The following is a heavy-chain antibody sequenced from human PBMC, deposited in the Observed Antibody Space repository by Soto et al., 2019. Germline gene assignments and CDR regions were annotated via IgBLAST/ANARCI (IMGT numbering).Heavy chain of an antibody. CDR2: INSDGSDL. CDR3: ARGGNYVQEYFQD. J-gene: IGHJ1*01. CDR1: GFTFSSYW. Sequence: PGGSLRLSCATSGFTFSSYWMHWVRQAPGKGLLWVSRINSDGSDLSYADSVKGRFSISRDNAKSTVYLQMNSLRAEDTAVYFCARGGNYVQEYFQDWGQGILVTVSS. V-gene: IGHV3-74*01. D-gene: IGHD3-10*02.